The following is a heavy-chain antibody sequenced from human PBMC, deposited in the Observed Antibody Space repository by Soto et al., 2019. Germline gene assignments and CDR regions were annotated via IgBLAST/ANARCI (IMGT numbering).Heavy chain of an antibody. J-gene: IGHJ5*02. CDR1: GYTFTGYY. CDR3: ARGTWQGRFDP. CDR2: INPNGGDT. Sequence: QVQLVQSGAEVKKPGASVKVSCKASGYTFTGYYIHWVRQAPGQGLEWMGWINPNGGDTNYAQKFQDWVTMTRDTSISTAYMELRRLKSDDTAVDYCARGTWQGRFDPWGQGTLVTVSS. V-gene: IGHV1-2*04.